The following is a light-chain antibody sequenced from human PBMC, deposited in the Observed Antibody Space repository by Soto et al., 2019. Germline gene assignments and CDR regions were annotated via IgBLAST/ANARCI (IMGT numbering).Light chain of an antibody. CDR3: QHYNSYSDA. J-gene: IGKJ1*01. CDR2: KAS. Sequence: DIHMTQSPSTLSGSVGDRVTITCRASQTISSWLAWYQQKPGKAPKLLIYKASTLKSGVPSRFRGSGSGTEFTLTVSSLQPDDFATDYCQHYNSYSDAFGQGTKVELK. CDR1: QTISSW. V-gene: IGKV1-5*03.